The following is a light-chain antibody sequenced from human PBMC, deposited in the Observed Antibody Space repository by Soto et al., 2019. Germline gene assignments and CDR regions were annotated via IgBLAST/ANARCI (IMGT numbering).Light chain of an antibody. Sequence: QSVLTQPASVSGSPGQSITISCSRSSSDVGGYNYVSWYQQHPGKAPKLMIYEVSNRPSGVSDRFSGSKSGNTASLTISGLHADDEADYYCSSFTSSNTWVFGGGTQLTVL. CDR1: SSDVGGYNY. CDR3: SSFTSSNTWV. J-gene: IGLJ3*02. CDR2: EVS. V-gene: IGLV2-14*01.